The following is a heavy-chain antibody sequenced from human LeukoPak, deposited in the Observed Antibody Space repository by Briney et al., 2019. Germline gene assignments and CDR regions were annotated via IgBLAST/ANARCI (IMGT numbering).Heavy chain of an antibody. CDR1: GFSFSYFG. Sequence: GGTLRLFCAASGFSFSYFGMHWVRQAPGKGLEWVAFIRYDGNNTYYADSVKGRFTISRDNPKNTLYLQMNSLRSEDTAVYYCANPSGLPGVDYWGQGTLVTVSS. D-gene: IGHD4-17*01. V-gene: IGHV3-30*02. CDR3: ANPSGLPGVDY. CDR2: IRYDGNNT. J-gene: IGHJ4*02.